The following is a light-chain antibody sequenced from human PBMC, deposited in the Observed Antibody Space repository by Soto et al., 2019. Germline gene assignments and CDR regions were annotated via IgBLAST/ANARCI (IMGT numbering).Light chain of an antibody. CDR3: LVWDSSTYV. V-gene: IGLV3-9*01. Sequence: SYELTQPLSVSLALGQTARITCGGNQIGSKSVHWYQQKPGQAPVLVIYRDTNRPSGIPERFSGSNSGNTATLTISRAQAGDEADYYCLVWDSSTYVFGTGTKLTVL. J-gene: IGLJ1*01. CDR2: RDT. CDR1: QIGSKS.